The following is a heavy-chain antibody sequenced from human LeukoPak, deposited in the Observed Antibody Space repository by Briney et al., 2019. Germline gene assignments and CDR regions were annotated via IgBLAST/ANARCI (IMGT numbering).Heavy chain of an antibody. D-gene: IGHD6-13*01. Sequence: PGGSLRLSCAASGFTFSTYSMDWVRQAPGKGLEWVSYISSSSSTIYYADSVKGRFTISRDNAKNSLYLQMNSLRAEDTAVYYCARFSSWYDYWGQGTLVTVSS. CDR2: ISSSSSTI. J-gene: IGHJ4*02. V-gene: IGHV3-48*04. CDR3: ARFSSWYDY. CDR1: GFTFSTYS.